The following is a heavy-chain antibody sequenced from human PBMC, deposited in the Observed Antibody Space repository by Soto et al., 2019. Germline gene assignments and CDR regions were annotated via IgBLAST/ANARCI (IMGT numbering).Heavy chain of an antibody. CDR3: ARDATYGSGRGADWYFDL. Sequence: EVQLVESGGGLVQPGGSLRLSCAASGFAFSSYDMHWVRQVTGKGLEWVSAIGTTGDTYYPGSVKGRFTISREDAKNSLYLQMNSLGAGDTAVYYCARDATYGSGRGADWYFDLWGRGTLVTVSS. CDR1: GFAFSSYD. CDR2: IGTTGDT. D-gene: IGHD3-10*01. J-gene: IGHJ2*01. V-gene: IGHV3-13*04.